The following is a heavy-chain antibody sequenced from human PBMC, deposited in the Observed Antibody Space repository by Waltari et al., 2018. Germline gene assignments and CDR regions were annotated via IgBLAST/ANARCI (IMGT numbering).Heavy chain of an antibody. Sequence: EVQLVESGGGLVQPGGSLRLSCGASGFTFSRYWMSWVRQTQGKGLKWVANINYDGRQKYYVDSVKGRFTISRDNAKNSVYLQMNSLRVEDTAVYYCAKSRGFEYWGQGALITVSS. CDR2: INYDGRQK. CDR1: GFTFSRYW. V-gene: IGHV3-7*01. D-gene: IGHD2-2*01. J-gene: IGHJ4*02. CDR3: AKSRGFEY.